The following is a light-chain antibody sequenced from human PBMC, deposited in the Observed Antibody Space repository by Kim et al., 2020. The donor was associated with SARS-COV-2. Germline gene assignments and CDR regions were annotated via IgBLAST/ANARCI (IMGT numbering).Light chain of an antibody. Sequence: APISCRPSESLVYSDGNTFLTWFHPRPVQSPRRLVYKVSRRDSGVLDRFSGSGSGTDFTLKISRVEAEDVGIYYCMQGTHWPPAFGQGTKVDIK. V-gene: IGKV2-30*01. CDR3: MQGTHWPPA. J-gene: IGKJ1*01. CDR2: KVS. CDR1: ESLVYSDGNTF.